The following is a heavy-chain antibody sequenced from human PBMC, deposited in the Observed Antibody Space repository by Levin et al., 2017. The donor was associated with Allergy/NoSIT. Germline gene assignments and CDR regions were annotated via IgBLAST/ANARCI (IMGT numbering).Heavy chain of an antibody. D-gene: IGHD3/OR15-3a*01. CDR3: ARRRAGLRDYYYYMDV. V-gene: IGHV4-39*01. CDR2: IYYSGST. CDR1: GGSISSSSYY. Sequence: SETLSLTCTVSGGSISSSSYYWGWIRQPPGKGLEWIGSIYYSGSTYYNPSLKSRVTISVDTSKNQFSLKLSSVTAADTAVYYCARRRAGLRDYYYYMDVWGKGTTVTVSS. J-gene: IGHJ6*03.